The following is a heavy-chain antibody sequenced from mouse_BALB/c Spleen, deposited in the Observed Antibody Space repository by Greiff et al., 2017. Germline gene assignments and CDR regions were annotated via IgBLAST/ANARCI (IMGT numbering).Heavy chain of an antibody. CDR1: GFTFSDFY. J-gene: IGHJ3*01. Sequence: EVQGVESGGGLVQPGGSLRLSCATSGFTFSDFYMEWVRQPPGKRLEWIAASRNKANDYTTEYSASVKGRFIVSRDTSQGILYLQMNALRAEDTAIYYCARDAWTYYGNQLAYWGQGTLVTVSA. CDR3: ARDAWTYYGNQLAY. D-gene: IGHD2-10*01. CDR2: SRNKANDYTT. V-gene: IGHV7-1*02.